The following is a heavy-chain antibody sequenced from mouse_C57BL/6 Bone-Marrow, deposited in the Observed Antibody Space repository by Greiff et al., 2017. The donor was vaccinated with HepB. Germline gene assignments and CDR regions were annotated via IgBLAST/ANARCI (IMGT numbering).Heavy chain of an antibody. J-gene: IGHJ2*01. Sequence: QVQLQQPGAELVKPGASVKLSCKASGYTFTSYWMHWVKQRPGQGLEWIGMIHPNSGSTNYNKKFKSKATLTVDKSSSTAYMQLSSLTSEDSAVYYCARSDSSGFYFDYWGQGTTLTVSS. CDR2: IHPNSGST. D-gene: IGHD3-2*02. CDR3: ARSDSSGFYFDY. CDR1: GYTFTSYW. V-gene: IGHV1-64*01.